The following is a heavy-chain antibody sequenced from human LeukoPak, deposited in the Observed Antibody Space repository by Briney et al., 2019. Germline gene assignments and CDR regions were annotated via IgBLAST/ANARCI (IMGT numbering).Heavy chain of an antibody. Sequence: SETLSLTCIVSGGSMNNYYWTWIRQPPGKGLEWIAYIHYTGITNYNPFLRSRVTISLDASKSQFSLKLNSVTAADTAFYYCARILEGSGAAFDIWGQGTMVTVSS. CDR1: GGSMNNYY. CDR3: ARILEGSGAAFDI. J-gene: IGHJ3*02. V-gene: IGHV4-59*01. D-gene: IGHD2-15*01. CDR2: IHYTGIT.